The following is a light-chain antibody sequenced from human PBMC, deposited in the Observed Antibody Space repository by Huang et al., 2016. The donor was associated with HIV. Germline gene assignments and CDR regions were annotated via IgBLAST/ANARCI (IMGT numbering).Light chain of an antibody. J-gene: IGKJ2*01. CDR3: QQYESYPYT. Sequence: DIQMTQSPSILSASVGDRITIICRASQTINRRLAWYQQKPGKAPKVLIFDASSLESGVPPRFSGSGSGTEFTLTIINLQPDNFATYYCQQYESYPYTFGQGTKLQIK. V-gene: IGKV1-5*02. CDR1: QTINRR. CDR2: DAS.